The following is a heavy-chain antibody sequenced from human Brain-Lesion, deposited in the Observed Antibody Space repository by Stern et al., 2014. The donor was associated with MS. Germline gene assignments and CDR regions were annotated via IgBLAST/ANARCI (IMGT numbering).Heavy chain of an antibody. J-gene: IGHJ5*01. CDR2: VNNDGRRT. CDR3: ARGERWFDS. D-gene: IGHD3-10*01. Sequence: EMQLVESGGGLVQPGGSLRLSWAASGFTFSNYWMHWVRQAPGKGLVWVSRVNNDGRRTSYADSVKGRFTMSRDNAKNTLYLQMNSLRVEDTAIYYCARGERWFDSWGQGTLVTVSS. CDR1: GFTFSNYW. V-gene: IGHV3-74*02.